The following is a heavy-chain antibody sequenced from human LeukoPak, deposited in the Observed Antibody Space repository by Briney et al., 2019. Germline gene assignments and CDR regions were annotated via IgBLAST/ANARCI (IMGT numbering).Heavy chain of an antibody. V-gene: IGHV1-18*01. CDR2: ISGYNGNT. Sequence: ASVKVSCKASGGTFSSSAISWVRQAPGQGLEWMGWISGYNGNTNYAQKLQGRVTMTTDTSTSTAYMELRSLRSDDTAVYYCAREGHYYGDYGWFDPWGQGTLVTVSS. CDR3: AREGHYYGDYGWFDP. J-gene: IGHJ5*02. CDR1: GGTFSSSA. D-gene: IGHD4-17*01.